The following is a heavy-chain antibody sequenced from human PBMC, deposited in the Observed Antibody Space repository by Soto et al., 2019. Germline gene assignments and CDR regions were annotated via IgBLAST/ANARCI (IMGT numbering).Heavy chain of an antibody. V-gene: IGHV3-23*01. CDR2: ISGSGGST. Sequence: GGSLRLSCAASGFTFSSYAMSWVRQAPGKGLEWVSAISGSGGSTYYADSVKGRFTISRDNSKNTLYLQMNSLRAEDTAVYYCAGRYYYGSGTSYYYYGMDVWGQGTTVTVSS. CDR1: GFTFSSYA. CDR3: AGRYYYGSGTSYYYYGMDV. D-gene: IGHD3-10*01. J-gene: IGHJ6*02.